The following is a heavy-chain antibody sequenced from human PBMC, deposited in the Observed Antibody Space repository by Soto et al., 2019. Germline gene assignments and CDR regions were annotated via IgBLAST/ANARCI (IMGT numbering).Heavy chain of an antibody. D-gene: IGHD2-15*01. CDR2: ISPHNGNT. CDR3: AREDGYCSGGSCHSGGWLEP. V-gene: IGHV1-18*01. CDR1: GYTFTTYG. Sequence: QVQLVQSGVEVKKPGASVKVSCKTSGYTFTTYGVSWVRQAPGQGLEWMGWISPHNGNTNYAQRFQGRVILTTDTSKNTAYMELMSLGADDTALYYCAREDGYCSGGSCHSGGWLEPWGQGTLVTVSS. J-gene: IGHJ5*02.